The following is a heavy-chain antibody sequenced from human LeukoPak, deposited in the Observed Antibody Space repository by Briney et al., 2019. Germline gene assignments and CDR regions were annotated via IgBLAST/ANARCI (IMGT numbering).Heavy chain of an antibody. CDR3: ARVVDHDYGDYYLDY. Sequence: GGSLRLSCAASGFTFSNYWMHWVRQAPGKGLVWVSRINSDGINTSYADSVKGRFTISRDNAKNTLNLQMSSLRAEDTVVYYCARVVDHDYGDYYLDYWGQGTLVTVSS. J-gene: IGHJ4*02. CDR2: INSDGINT. CDR1: GFTFSNYW. V-gene: IGHV3-74*01. D-gene: IGHD4-17*01.